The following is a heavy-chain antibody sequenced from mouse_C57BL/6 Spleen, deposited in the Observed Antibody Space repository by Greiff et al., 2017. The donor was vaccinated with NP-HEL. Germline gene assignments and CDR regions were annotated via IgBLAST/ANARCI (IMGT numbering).Heavy chain of an antibody. CDR2: IWWDDDK. J-gene: IGHJ1*03. CDR1: GFSLSTFGMG. CDR3: ARIERGQLTGTSDWYFDV. Sequence: QVTLKVSGPGILQPSQTLSLTCSFSGFSLSTFGMGVGWIRQPSGKGLEWLAHIWWDDDKYYNPALKSRLTISKDTSKNQVFLKLANVDTADTATYYCARIERGQLTGTSDWYFDVWGTGTTVTVSS. V-gene: IGHV8-8*01. D-gene: IGHD4-1*01.